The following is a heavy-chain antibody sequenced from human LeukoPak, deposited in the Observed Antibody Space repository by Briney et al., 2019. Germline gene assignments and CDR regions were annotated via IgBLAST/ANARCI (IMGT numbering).Heavy chain of an antibody. Sequence: PSETLSLTCTVSGYSISSGYYWGWIRQPPGKGLEWIGSIYHSGSTYYNPSLKSRVTISGDTSKNRFSLKLSSVTAADTAVYYCARSLHRIAEYYFDYWGQGTLVTVSS. CDR3: ARSLHRIAEYYFDY. D-gene: IGHD6-13*01. V-gene: IGHV4-38-2*02. CDR1: GYSISSGYY. CDR2: IYHSGST. J-gene: IGHJ4*02.